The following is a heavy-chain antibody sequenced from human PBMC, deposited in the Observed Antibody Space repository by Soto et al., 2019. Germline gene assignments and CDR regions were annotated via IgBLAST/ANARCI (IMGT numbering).Heavy chain of an antibody. CDR3: VQQVNSGSGRQYFDY. Sequence: GGSLRLSCAASGFTFSSYSLSWVRLAQGQGRVGGIGYSTSGDGSTTYHADSVSGLFSISRDKSKITLSLPLNSLRAEDVAIYSSVQQVNSGSGRQYFDYWGQGTLVTVSS. V-gene: IGHV3-23*01. J-gene: IGHJ4*02. CDR1: GFTFSSYS. D-gene: IGHD3-10*01. CDR2: YSTSGDGSTT.